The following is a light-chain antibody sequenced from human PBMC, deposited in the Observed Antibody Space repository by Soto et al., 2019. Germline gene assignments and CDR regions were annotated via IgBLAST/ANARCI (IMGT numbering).Light chain of an antibody. CDR2: DAS. CDR3: QQYNSYSRT. Sequence: DIQMTQSPSTLSASVGGRVTTTCRASQSILSWLAWYQQKPGKAPNLLIYDASSLERGVPSRFSGSGSGTEFTLTISSLQPDDFATYYCQQYNSYSRTFGQGTKVDIK. J-gene: IGKJ1*01. V-gene: IGKV1-5*01. CDR1: QSILSW.